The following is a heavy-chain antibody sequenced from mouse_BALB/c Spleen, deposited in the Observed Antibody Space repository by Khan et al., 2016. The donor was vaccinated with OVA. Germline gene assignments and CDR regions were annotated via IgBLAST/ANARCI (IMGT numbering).Heavy chain of an antibody. D-gene: IGHD1-1*01. CDR2: ISSGGDYT. Sequence: EVELVESGGGLVKPGGPLKLSCAASGFTFSNYALSWVRQTPEKRLEWVATISSGGDYTYYPDSVKGRFTISRDNAKNTLNLQMSSLRSEDTALYYCARHNYGPFAYWGQGTLVTVSA. CDR1: GFTFSNYA. CDR3: ARHNYGPFAY. J-gene: IGHJ3*01. V-gene: IGHV5-9-3*01.